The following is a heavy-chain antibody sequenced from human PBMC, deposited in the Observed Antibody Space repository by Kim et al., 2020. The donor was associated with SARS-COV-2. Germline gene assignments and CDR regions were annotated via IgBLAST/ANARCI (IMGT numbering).Heavy chain of an antibody. CDR1: SGSISSSSYY. D-gene: IGHD3-22*01. CDR2: IYYSGST. J-gene: IGHJ3*02. Sequence: SETLSLTCTVSSGSISSSSYYWGWIRQPPGKGLEWIGSIYYSGSTYYNPSLKSRVTISVDTSKNQFSLKLSSVTAADTAVYYCARDGKTYYYESSGYYDPSAFDIWGQGTMVTVSS. V-gene: IGHV4-39*07. CDR3: ARDGKTYYYESSGYYDPSAFDI.